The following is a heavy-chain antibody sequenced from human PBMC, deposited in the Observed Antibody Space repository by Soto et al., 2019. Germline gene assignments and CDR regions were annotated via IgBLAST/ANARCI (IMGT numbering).Heavy chain of an antibody. D-gene: IGHD1-7*01. CDR1: GYTFTGYY. CDR3: ARGPPITGTTVGYYGMDV. Sequence: QVQLVQSGAEVKKPGASVKVSCKASGYTFTGYYMHWVRQAPGQGLEWMGWINPNSGGTNYAQKFQGRVTMTRDTSISKAYMELSRLRSDDTAVYYCARGPPITGTTVGYYGMDVWGQGTTVTVSS. V-gene: IGHV1-2*02. CDR2: INPNSGGT. J-gene: IGHJ6*02.